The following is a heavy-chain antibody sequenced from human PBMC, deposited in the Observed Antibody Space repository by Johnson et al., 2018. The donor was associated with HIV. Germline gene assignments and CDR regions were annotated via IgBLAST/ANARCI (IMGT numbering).Heavy chain of an antibody. CDR3: ARDFYYYGSGRRDDPFDI. V-gene: IGHV3-74*01. CDR1: GFTFSSYW. Sequence: VQLVESGGGLVQPGGSLRLSCAASGFTFSSYWMHWVRQAPGKGLVWVSRINSDGSSTSYADSVKGRFTISRDNSKNTLYLQMNSLRAEDTAVYYCARDFYYYGSGRRDDPFDIWGQGTMVTVSS. CDR2: INSDGSST. D-gene: IGHD3-10*01. J-gene: IGHJ3*02.